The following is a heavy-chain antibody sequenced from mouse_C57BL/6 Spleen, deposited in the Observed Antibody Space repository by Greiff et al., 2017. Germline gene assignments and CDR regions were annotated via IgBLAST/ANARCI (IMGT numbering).Heavy chain of an antibody. J-gene: IGHJ2*01. CDR1: GFTFSSYG. V-gene: IGHV5-6*02. Sequence: EVKVVESGGDLVKPGGSLKLSCAASGFTFSSYGMSWVRQTPDKRLEWVATISSGGSYTYYPDSVKGRFTISRDNAKHTLYLRMSSLKSEDTAMYYCARRSNMYYFDYWGQGTTLTVSS. CDR3: ARRSNMYYFDY. D-gene: IGHD4-1*01. CDR2: ISSGGSYT.